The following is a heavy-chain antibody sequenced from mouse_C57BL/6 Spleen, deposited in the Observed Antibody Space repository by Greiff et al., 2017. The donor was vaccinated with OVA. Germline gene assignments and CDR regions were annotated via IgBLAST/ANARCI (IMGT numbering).Heavy chain of an antibody. Sequence: EVKVVESGGDLVKPGGSLKLSCAASGFTFSSYGMSWVRQTPDKRLEWVATISSGGSYTYYPDSVKGRFTISRDNAKNTLYLQMSSLKSEDTAMYYCARSYSYGSKDFDYWGQGTTLTVSS. V-gene: IGHV5-6*01. J-gene: IGHJ2*01. D-gene: IGHD1-1*01. CDR1: GFTFSSYG. CDR3: ARSYSYGSKDFDY. CDR2: ISSGGSYT.